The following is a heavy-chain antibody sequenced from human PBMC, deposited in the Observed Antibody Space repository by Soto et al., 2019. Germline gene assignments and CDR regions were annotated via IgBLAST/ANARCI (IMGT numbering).Heavy chain of an antibody. CDR3: ARGNELRFLEWLLYYYFDY. J-gene: IGHJ4*02. CDR1: RYTFTRHY. V-gene: IGHV1-2*04. CDR2: INPNSGGT. D-gene: IGHD3-3*01. Sequence: ASVKVSCTASRYTFTRHYMHWVRQAPGKRPEWMGWINPNSGGTNYAQKFQGWVTMTRDTSISTAYMELSRLRSDDTAVYYCARGNELRFLEWLLYYYFDYWGQGTLVTVSS.